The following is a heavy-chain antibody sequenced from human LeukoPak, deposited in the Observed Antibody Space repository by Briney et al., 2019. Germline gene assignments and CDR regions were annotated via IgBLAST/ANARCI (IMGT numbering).Heavy chain of an antibody. D-gene: IGHD2-2*01. CDR1: GFTFSSYW. Sequence: GGSLRLSCAASGFTFSSYWMHWVRQAPGKGLVWVSRIKSDGSTITYADSVKGRFTISRDNAKNTLYLQMNSLRAEDTAVYYCAKSLIVVVPAAPFDYWGQGTLVTVSS. V-gene: IGHV3-74*01. CDR2: IKSDGSTI. CDR3: AKSLIVVVPAAPFDY. J-gene: IGHJ4*02.